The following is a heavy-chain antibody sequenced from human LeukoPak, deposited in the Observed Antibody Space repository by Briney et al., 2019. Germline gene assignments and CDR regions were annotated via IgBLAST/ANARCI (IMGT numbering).Heavy chain of an antibody. Sequence: PGGSLRLSCAASGFTFSSYSMNWVRQAPGKGLEWVSSISSSSSYIYYADSVKGRFTISRDNAKNSLYLQMNSLRAEDTAVYYCASVGVVVPAARNYGMDVWGQGTMVTVSS. V-gene: IGHV3-21*01. CDR1: GFTFSSYS. J-gene: IGHJ6*02. CDR2: ISSSSSYI. CDR3: ASVGVVVPAARNYGMDV. D-gene: IGHD2-2*01.